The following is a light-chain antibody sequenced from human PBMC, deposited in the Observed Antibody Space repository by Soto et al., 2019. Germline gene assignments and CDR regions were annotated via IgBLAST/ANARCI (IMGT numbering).Light chain of an antibody. CDR1: QSVSNY. J-gene: IGKJ1*01. CDR2: DAS. Sequence: EIVLTQSPASLSLSPEERATLSCRASQSVSNYLAWYQQKPGQAPRLLIYDASNRATGIPARFSGSGSGTDFTLTISSLEPEDFAVYYCQQRSNWPWTFGQGTKVEIK. V-gene: IGKV3-11*01. CDR3: QQRSNWPWT.